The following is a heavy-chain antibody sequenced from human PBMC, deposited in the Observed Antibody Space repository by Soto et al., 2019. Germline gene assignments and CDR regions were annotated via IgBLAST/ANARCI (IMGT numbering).Heavy chain of an antibody. CDR3: ARAGYDILTGYFEYYYYYYYMDV. D-gene: IGHD3-9*01. CDR1: EFTVSGNY. V-gene: IGHV3-53*04. Sequence: GGSMRHSCAASEFTVSGNYMSWISQATGKGLEWVSVIYSGGSTYYADSVKGRFTISRHNSKNTLYLQMNSLRAEDTAVYYCARAGYDILTGYFEYYYYYYYMDVWGKGTTVTV. CDR2: IYSGGST. J-gene: IGHJ6*03.